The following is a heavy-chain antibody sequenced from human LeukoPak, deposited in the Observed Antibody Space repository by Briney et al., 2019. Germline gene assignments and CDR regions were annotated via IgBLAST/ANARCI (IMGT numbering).Heavy chain of an antibody. CDR3: ARVATSSSSNYYYYYGMDV. J-gene: IGHJ6*02. CDR2: ISVYDGRT. D-gene: IGHD6-6*01. CDR1: GYTFSNYD. Sequence: ASVKVSCKAAGYTFSNYDISWVRQAPGQGLEWLGWISVYDGRTNYAQKLQGRVTMTTDTSTSTAYMELRSLRSDDTAVYYCARVATSSSSNYYYYYGMDVWGQGTTVTVS. V-gene: IGHV1-18*01.